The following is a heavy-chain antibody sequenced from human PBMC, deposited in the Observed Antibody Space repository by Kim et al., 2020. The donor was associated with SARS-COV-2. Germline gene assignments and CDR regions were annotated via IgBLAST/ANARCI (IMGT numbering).Heavy chain of an antibody. CDR3: ARDQDGQWLAFDY. Sequence: YADSVKGRFTISRDNSKNTLYLQMNSLRAEDTAVYYCARDQDGQWLAFDYWGQGTLVTVSS. D-gene: IGHD6-19*01. V-gene: IGHV3-33*01. J-gene: IGHJ4*02.